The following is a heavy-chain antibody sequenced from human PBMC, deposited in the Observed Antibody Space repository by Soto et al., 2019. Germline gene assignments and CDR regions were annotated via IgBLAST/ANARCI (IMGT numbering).Heavy chain of an antibody. CDR3: AVWDCSGGSCYPRVDY. Sequence: GGSLRLSCAASGFTFSSYSMNWVRQAPGKGLEWVSSISSSSSYIYYADSVKGRFTISRDNAKNSLYLQMNSLRAEDTAVYYCAVWDCSGGSCYPRVDYWGQGTLVTVSS. V-gene: IGHV3-21*01. CDR2: ISSSSSYI. D-gene: IGHD2-15*01. CDR1: GFTFSSYS. J-gene: IGHJ4*02.